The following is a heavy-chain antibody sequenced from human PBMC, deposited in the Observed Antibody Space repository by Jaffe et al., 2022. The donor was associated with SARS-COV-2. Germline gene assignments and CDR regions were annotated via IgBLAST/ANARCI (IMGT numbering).Heavy chain of an antibody. D-gene: IGHD3-10*01. Sequence: QVQLVQSGAEVKKPGSSVKVSCKASGGNLSNYAISWVRQAPGQGLEWMGGIIPVFGPANYAQKFQGRVTITADEATNTANLELSSLRSEDTAVYYCASCGEYYGDGSYGYNYYLDVWGRGTAVTVSS. V-gene: IGHV1-69*01. J-gene: IGHJ6*03. CDR1: GGNLSNYA. CDR2: IIPVFGPA. CDR3: ASCGEYYGDGSYGYNYYLDV.